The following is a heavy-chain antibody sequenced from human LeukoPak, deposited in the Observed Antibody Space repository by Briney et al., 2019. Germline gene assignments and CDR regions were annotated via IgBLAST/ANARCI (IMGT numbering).Heavy chain of an antibody. V-gene: IGHV4-4*07. CDR1: GGSISSYY. Sequence: SETLSLTCTVSGGSISSYYWSWIRQPAGKGLEWIGRIYTSGSTNYNPPLKSRVTMSVDTSKNQFSLKLSSVTAADTAVYYCARLGNYYDSSGYFDYWGQGTLVPVSS. J-gene: IGHJ4*02. D-gene: IGHD3-22*01. CDR2: IYTSGST. CDR3: ARLGNYYDSSGYFDY.